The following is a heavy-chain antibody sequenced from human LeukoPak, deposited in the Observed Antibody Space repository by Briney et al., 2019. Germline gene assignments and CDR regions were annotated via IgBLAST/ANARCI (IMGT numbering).Heavy chain of an antibody. J-gene: IGHJ4*02. CDR3: ARGEGYNFFVY. CDR2: FYVGGAT. Sequence: PGGSLRLSCAVSGFSVTNNYMSWVRQAPGKGLEWVSVFYVGGATYYADSVKGRFTISRDNSANTLYLQMKSLRAEDTAVYYCARGEGYNFFVYWGQGNLVTVSS. V-gene: IGHV3-53*01. CDR1: GFSVTNNY. D-gene: IGHD5-24*01.